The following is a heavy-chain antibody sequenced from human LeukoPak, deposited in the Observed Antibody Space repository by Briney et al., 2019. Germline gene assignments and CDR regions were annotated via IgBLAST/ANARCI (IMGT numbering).Heavy chain of an antibody. CDR1: GGSISSGGYS. D-gene: IGHD3-10*01. Sequence: PSETLSLTCAVSGGSISSGGYSWSWIRQPPGKGLEWIGYIYYSGSTYYNPSLKSRVTISVDTSKNQFSLKLSSVTAADTAVYYCARGGYYGSGNDFRFDPWGQGTLVTVSS. CDR3: ARGGYYGSGNDFRFDP. CDR2: IYYSGST. J-gene: IGHJ5*02. V-gene: IGHV4-30-4*07.